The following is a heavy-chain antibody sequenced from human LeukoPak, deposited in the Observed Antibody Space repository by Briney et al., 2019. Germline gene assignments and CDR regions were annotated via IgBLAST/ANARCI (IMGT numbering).Heavy chain of an antibody. CDR1: GFTFTTYA. CDR2: ISATGGTT. Sequence: GGSLRLSCEASGFTFTTYAMNWVRQAPGQGLEWVSGISATGGTTYYADSVKGRFTISRDNSKNTLYLQMNSLRGEDTAVYYCARDPRYCSSTSCYDDDYWGQGTLVTVSS. V-gene: IGHV3-23*01. D-gene: IGHD2-2*01. CDR3: ARDPRYCSSTSCYDDDY. J-gene: IGHJ4*02.